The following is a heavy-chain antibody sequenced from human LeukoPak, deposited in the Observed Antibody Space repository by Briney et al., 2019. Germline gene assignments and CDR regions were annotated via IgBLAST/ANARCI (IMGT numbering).Heavy chain of an antibody. J-gene: IGHJ1*01. Sequence: TGGSLRLSCSASGFAFSHYAMHWVRQAPGKGLEYLSTVSNNGGSTYYTDSVKGRFTISRDNSKNTLFLQMSSLRAEDTAVYYCVKGDVYYYDSGAYPHWGQGTLVTVSS. V-gene: IGHV3-64D*06. CDR1: GFAFSHYA. D-gene: IGHD3-22*01. CDR2: VSNNGGST. CDR3: VKGDVYYYDSGAYPH.